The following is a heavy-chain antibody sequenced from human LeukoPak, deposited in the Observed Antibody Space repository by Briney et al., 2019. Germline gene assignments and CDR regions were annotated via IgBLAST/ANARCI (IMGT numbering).Heavy chain of an antibody. J-gene: IGHJ3*02. D-gene: IGHD3-22*01. CDR3: ARVRRHYYDSTGPLDAFDI. CDR2: VYYTGST. CDR1: GGSISSYY. Sequence: SETLSLTCTVSGGSISSYYWSWVRQPPGKGLEWIGFVYYTGSTNYSPSLKSRVTISVDTSKNQFSLKLSSVTAADTAVYYCARVRRHYYDSTGPLDAFDIWGQGTMVTVSS. V-gene: IGHV4-59*01.